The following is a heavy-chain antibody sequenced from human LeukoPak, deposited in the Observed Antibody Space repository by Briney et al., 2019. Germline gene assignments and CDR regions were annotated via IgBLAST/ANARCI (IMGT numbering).Heavy chain of an antibody. V-gene: IGHV3-23*01. Sequence: PGGSLRLSCAASGFTFSTYDINWVRQAPGKGLEWVSGIIGSGHRTYYADSVKGRFTISRDNSKKTLYLQMNSLGAEDTAVYYCAKVPWGDTSRMVYWGQGTLVTVSS. CDR2: IIGSGHRT. J-gene: IGHJ4*02. D-gene: IGHD1-26*01. CDR1: GFTFSTYD. CDR3: AKVPWGDTSRMVY.